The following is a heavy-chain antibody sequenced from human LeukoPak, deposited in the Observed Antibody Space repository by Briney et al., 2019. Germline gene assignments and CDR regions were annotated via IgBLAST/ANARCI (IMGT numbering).Heavy chain of an antibody. Sequence: SVKVSCKASGGTFSSYAISWVRQAPGQGLEWMGRIIPILGIANYAQKFQGRVTITADKSTSTAYMELSSLRSEDTAVYYCASRSSGWYTGFDYWGQGTLVTVSS. CDR3: ASRSSGWYTGFDY. CDR2: IIPILGIA. D-gene: IGHD6-19*01. V-gene: IGHV1-69*04. J-gene: IGHJ4*02. CDR1: GGTFSSYA.